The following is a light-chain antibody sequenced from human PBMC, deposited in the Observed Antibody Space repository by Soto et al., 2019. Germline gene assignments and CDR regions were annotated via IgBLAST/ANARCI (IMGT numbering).Light chain of an antibody. J-gene: IGKJ1*01. Sequence: DIQMTQSPSTLSASVGDRVTITCRASQSISSWLAWYQQKPGKAPKLLIYKASSLESGVPSRFSGSGSGTEFTLTISSLQPDDFATYYCQQYNSPRGKTFGQGTKVEIK. CDR2: KAS. CDR1: QSISSW. V-gene: IGKV1-5*03. CDR3: QQYNSPRGKT.